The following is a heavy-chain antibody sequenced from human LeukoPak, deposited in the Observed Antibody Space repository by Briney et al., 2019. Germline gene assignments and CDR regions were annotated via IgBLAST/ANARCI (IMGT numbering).Heavy chain of an antibody. CDR2: IYQSGST. CDR1: GYSISSGYY. D-gene: IGHD3-22*01. Sequence: SETLSLTCTVSGYSISSGYYWGWIRQPPGKGLEWIGSIYQSGSTYYNPSLKSRITISVDTSKNQFSLKLSSVTAADTAVYYCARTLYYYDSSGYSNYYYYMDVWGKGTTVTVSS. J-gene: IGHJ6*03. V-gene: IGHV4-38-2*02. CDR3: ARTLYYYDSSGYSNYYYYMDV.